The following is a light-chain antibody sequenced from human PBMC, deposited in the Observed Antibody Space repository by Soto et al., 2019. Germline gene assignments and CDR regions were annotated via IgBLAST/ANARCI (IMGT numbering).Light chain of an antibody. CDR1: QGISNY. Sequence: DIQMTQSPSSLSASVGDRVTMTCRASQGISNYLAWYQQKPGKVPKLLIYAASTLQSGVPYRFSGSGSGTDFTLTISSLQPEDVATYYCQKYNSAPSTFGQGNKVEIK. J-gene: IGKJ1*01. CDR3: QKYNSAPST. CDR2: AAS. V-gene: IGKV1-27*01.